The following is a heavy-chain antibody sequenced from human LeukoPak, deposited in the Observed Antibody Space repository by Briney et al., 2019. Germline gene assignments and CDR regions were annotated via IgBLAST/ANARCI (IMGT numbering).Heavy chain of an antibody. D-gene: IGHD4-23*01. V-gene: IGHV1-69*13. J-gene: IGHJ6*02. Sequence: ASVKVSCKASGGTFSSYAISWVRQAPGQGLEWMGGIIPIFGIANYAQKFQGRVTITADESTSTAYMELSSLRSEDTAVYYCATSDLTPYYYYGMDVWGQGTTVTVSS. CDR2: IIPIFGIA. CDR1: GGTFSSYA. CDR3: ATSDLTPYYYYGMDV.